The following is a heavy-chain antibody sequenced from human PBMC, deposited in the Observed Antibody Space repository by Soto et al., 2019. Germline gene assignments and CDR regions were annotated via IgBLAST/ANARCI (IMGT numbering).Heavy chain of an antibody. Sequence: QITLKESGPTLVQPTQTLTLTCTFSGFSLSTSGVGVGWIRQPPGKALEWLALISWDDDKRYSPSLKSRLTSTKDTSKNQVVLTMTTMDPVDTATYYCANRHAGWFDPWVQGTLVTVSS. CDR3: ANRHAGWFDP. V-gene: IGHV2-5*02. CDR1: GFSLSTSGVG. J-gene: IGHJ5*02. CDR2: ISWDDDK.